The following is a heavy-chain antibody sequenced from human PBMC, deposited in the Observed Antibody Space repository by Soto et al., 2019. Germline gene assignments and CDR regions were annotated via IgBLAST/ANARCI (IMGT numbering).Heavy chain of an antibody. CDR3: AKDSEVEIVVVPAASPFDY. J-gene: IGHJ4*02. CDR2: ISGSGGST. CDR1: GFTISSYA. D-gene: IGHD2-2*01. V-gene: IGHV3-23*01. Sequence: GGSLRLSCAASGFTISSYAMSWVRQAPGKGLEWVSAISGSGGSTYYADSVKGRFTISRDNSKNTLYLQMNSLRAEDTAVYYCAKDSEVEIVVVPAASPFDYWGQGTLVTVS.